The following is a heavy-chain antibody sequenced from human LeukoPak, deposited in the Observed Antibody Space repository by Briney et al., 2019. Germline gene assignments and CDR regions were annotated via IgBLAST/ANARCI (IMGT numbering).Heavy chain of an antibody. Sequence: SETLSLTCAVYGGSFSGYYWSWIRQPPGKGLEWIGEINHSGSTNYNPSPKSRVTISVDTSKNQFSLKLSSVTAADTAVYYCARHAHGTTVRWFDPWGQGTLVTVSS. CDR3: ARHAHGTTVRWFDP. V-gene: IGHV4-34*01. CDR1: GGSFSGYY. D-gene: IGHD4-11*01. CDR2: INHSGST. J-gene: IGHJ5*02.